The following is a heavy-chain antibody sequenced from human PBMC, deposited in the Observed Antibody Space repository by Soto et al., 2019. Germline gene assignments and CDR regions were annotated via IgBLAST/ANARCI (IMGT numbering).Heavy chain of an antibody. CDR1: GDPFTNYA. CDR3: ARGRNGMDV. V-gene: IGHV1-8*01. Sequence: QVELVQSGAEVKKPGASVKVSCKASGDPFTNYAIKWVRQATGQGLEWMGWMNPNSGNTGYAQKFQGRVTMTRNTSISTAYMELSSLRSEDTAVYYCARGRNGMDVWGQGTTVTVS. CDR2: MNPNSGNT. J-gene: IGHJ6*02.